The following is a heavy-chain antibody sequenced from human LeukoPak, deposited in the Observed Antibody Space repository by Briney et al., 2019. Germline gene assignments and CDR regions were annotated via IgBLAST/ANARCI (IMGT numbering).Heavy chain of an antibody. Sequence: ASVKVSCKASGGTFTRYYVHWVRQAPGQGLEWMGIINPTGGSTSYAQKFQGRVTMTRDMSTSTVYMQLSSLRSEDTAVYYCARDHQYGDYDGTFDYWGQGTLVTVSS. J-gene: IGHJ4*02. D-gene: IGHD4-17*01. V-gene: IGHV1-46*01. CDR3: ARDHQYGDYDGTFDY. CDR2: INPTGGST. CDR1: GGTFTRYY.